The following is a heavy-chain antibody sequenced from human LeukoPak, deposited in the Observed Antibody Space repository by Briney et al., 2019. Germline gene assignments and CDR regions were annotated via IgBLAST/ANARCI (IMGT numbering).Heavy chain of an antibody. D-gene: IGHD3-9*01. CDR2: ISSSSSYI. CDR3: ARDATPYYDILTQADY. V-gene: IGHV3-21*01. CDR1: GFTFSSYS. Sequence: GGSLRLSCAASGFTFSSYSMNWVRQAPGKGLEWVSSISSSSSYIYYADSVKGRFTISRDNAKNSLYLQMNSLRAEDTAVYYCARDATPYYDILTQADYWGQGTLVTVSS. J-gene: IGHJ4*02.